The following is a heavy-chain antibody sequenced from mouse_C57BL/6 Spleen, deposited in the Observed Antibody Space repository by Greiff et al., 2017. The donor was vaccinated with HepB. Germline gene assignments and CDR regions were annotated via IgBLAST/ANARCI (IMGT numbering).Heavy chain of an antibody. CDR2: IYPGSGNT. V-gene: IGHV1-66*01. J-gene: IGHJ3*01. CDR1: GYSFTSYY. CDR3: ARGEDAWFAY. Sequence: VQLQQSGPELVKPGASVKISCKASGYSFTSYYIHWVKQRPGQGLEWIGWIYPGSGNTKYNEKFKGKATLTADTSSSTAYMQLSSLTSEDSAVYYCARGEDAWFAYWGQGTLVTVSA.